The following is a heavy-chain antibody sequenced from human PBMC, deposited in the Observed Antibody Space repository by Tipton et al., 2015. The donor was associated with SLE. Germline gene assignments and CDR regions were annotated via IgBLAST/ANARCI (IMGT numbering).Heavy chain of an antibody. V-gene: IGHV4-30-2*01. CDR1: GGSISSGGYS. CDR2: IYHSGST. J-gene: IGHJ3*02. D-gene: IGHD7-27*01. CDR3: AIPGDDAFDI. Sequence: TLSLTCAVSGGSISSGGYSWSWIRQPPGKGLEWIGYIYHSGSTNYNPSLKSRVTISVDTSKNQFSLKLSSVTAADTAVYYCAIPGDDAFDIWGQGTMVTVSS.